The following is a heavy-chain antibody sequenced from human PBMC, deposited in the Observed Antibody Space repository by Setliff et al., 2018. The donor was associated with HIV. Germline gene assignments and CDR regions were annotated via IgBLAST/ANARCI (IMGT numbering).Heavy chain of an antibody. CDR2: IYSDGST. D-gene: IGHD3-10*01. Sequence: GESLKISWAASGFTVSTYYMSWGRQAPGKGLEWVSTIYSDGSTYHADSVNGRFTLSRDISENALYLQIDSLRPEDTAVYYCARLRLYNSALDYWGQGTLVTVSS. CDR3: ARLRLYNSALDY. CDR1: GFTVSTYY. J-gene: IGHJ4*02. V-gene: IGHV3-66*02.